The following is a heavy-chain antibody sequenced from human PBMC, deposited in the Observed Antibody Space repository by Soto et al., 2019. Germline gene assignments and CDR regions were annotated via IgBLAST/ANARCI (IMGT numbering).Heavy chain of an antibody. CDR2: ISWNSNII. Sequence: EVQLVESGGGLVQPGRSLRLSCAASGFTFDDYAMHWVRRVPGQGLECVSCISWNSNIIGYEDSVKGRFTISRDNAKNSLYLQMNSLRPEDTALYYCAKGGPDGFCSGGRCYFDYWGQGTLVTVSS. CDR3: AKGGPDGFCSGGRCYFDY. D-gene: IGHD2-15*01. J-gene: IGHJ4*02. V-gene: IGHV3-9*01. CDR1: GFTFDDYA.